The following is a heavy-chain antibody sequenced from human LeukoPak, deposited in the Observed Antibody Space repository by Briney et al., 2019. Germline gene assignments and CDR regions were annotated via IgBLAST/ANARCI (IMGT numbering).Heavy chain of an antibody. V-gene: IGHV1-2*02. CDR1: GYTFTGYY. CDR3: ARDRYYGSGSYVGDY. D-gene: IGHD3-10*01. CDR2: INPNSGGT. J-gene: IGHJ4*02. Sequence: GASVKVSCKASGYTFTGYYMHWVRQAPGQGLEWMGWINPNSGGTSYAQRFQGRVTMTRDTSISTAYMELSRLRSDDTAVYYCARDRYYGSGSYVGDYWGQGTLVTVSS.